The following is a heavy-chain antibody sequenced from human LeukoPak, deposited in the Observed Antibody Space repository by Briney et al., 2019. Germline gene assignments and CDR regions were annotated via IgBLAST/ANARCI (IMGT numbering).Heavy chain of an antibody. D-gene: IGHD1-26*01. CDR3: ARQTAKKWDLPGSFDS. V-gene: IGHV4-59*08. Sequence: SETLSLTCSVSGGSMSSDYWSWIRQSPGKGLEWIGRMFGNGGTNYSPSFQRRATMSVDTSTRRLSLRLNSVTAADTAVYYCARQTAKKWDLPGSFDSWGQGILVTVSS. CDR2: MFGNGGT. J-gene: IGHJ4*02. CDR1: GGSMSSDY.